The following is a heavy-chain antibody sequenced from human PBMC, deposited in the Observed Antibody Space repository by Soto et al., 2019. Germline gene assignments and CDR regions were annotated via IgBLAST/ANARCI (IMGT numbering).Heavy chain of an antibody. Sequence: EVQLVESGGGLVKPGGSLRLSCAASGFTFSSYSMNWARQAPGKGLEWVSSISSSSSYIYYADSVKGRFTISRDNAKNSLYLQMNSLRAEDTAVYYCARGIGPRAYDFWRENYYGMDVWGQGTTVTVSS. D-gene: IGHD3-3*01. CDR1: GFTFSSYS. J-gene: IGHJ6*02. CDR2: ISSSSSYI. CDR3: ARGIGPRAYDFWRENYYGMDV. V-gene: IGHV3-21*03.